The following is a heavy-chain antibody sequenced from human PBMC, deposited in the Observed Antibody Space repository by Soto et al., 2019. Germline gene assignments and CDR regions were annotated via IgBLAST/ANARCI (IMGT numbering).Heavy chain of an antibody. CDR3: AKGSGFWSGYLPPYYGMDV. Sequence: GGSLRLSCAASGFTFSSYGMHWVRQAPGKGLEWVAVISYDGSNKYYADSVKGRFTISRDNSKNTLYLQMNSLRAEDTAVYYCAKGSGFWSGYLPPYYGMDVWGQGTTVTAP. V-gene: IGHV3-30*18. CDR1: GFTFSSYG. CDR2: ISYDGSNK. D-gene: IGHD3-3*01. J-gene: IGHJ6*02.